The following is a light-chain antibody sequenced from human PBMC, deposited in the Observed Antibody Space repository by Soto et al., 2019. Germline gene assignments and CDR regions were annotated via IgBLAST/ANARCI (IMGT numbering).Light chain of an antibody. Sequence: QSVLTQPPSVSAAPGQKVTMSGSGSSSNIGNNYVSWYQQLPGTVPKLLIYDNDKRPSGIPDRFSGSKSGTSATLGIIGLQTGDEADYYCGAWDGSLDTQVFGGGTKLTVL. CDR1: SSNIGNNY. J-gene: IGLJ2*01. CDR2: DND. V-gene: IGLV1-51*01. CDR3: GAWDGSLDTQV.